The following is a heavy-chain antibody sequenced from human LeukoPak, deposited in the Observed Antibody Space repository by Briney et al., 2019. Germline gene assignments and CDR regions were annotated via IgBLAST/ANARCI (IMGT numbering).Heavy chain of an antibody. CDR3: ARLPTRHFDY. V-gene: IGHV5-51*01. J-gene: IGHJ4*02. CDR1: GYIFTSYW. CDR2: IYPGDSDT. Sequence: GGALQISCKGSGYIFTSYWIGWGRQLAGKGLEGMGIIYPGDSDTRYSPSFQGQVTISADKSISTAYLQWSSLKASDTAMYYCARLPTRHFDYWGQGTLVTVSS.